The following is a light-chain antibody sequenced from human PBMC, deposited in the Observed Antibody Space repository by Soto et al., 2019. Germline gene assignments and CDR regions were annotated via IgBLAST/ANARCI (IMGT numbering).Light chain of an antibody. Sequence: DIQMTQSPSTLSASVGDRVTITCRASQNVFTWLAWYQHRPGKAPKLLIYDASILESGVPSRFSGSGSGTEFTLTISSLQPDDFATYYCQHYNSYSEAFGQGTKVELK. CDR1: QNVFTW. CDR2: DAS. J-gene: IGKJ1*01. CDR3: QHYNSYSEA. V-gene: IGKV1-5*01.